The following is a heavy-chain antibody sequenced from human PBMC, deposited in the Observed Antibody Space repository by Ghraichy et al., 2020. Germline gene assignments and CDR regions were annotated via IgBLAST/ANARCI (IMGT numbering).Heavy chain of an antibody. J-gene: IGHJ3*01. CDR3: ARDRRQLVHDDFDV. CDR1: GGSFNAYY. D-gene: IGHD1-1*01. CDR2: IYSSGIT. V-gene: IGHV4-4*07. Sequence: SETLSLTCAVSGGSFNAYYWSWIRQPAGKGLEWIGRIYSSGITNYNPSLKSRVTMSVDTTKKQFSLRLSSVTAADTAVYYCARDRRQLVHDDFDVWGQGTMVTVSS.